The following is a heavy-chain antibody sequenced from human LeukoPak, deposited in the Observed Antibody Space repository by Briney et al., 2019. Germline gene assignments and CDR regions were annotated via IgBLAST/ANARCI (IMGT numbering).Heavy chain of an antibody. CDR3: AKQDIVLIPSTFFFKTEFDF. D-gene: IGHD2-8*01. CDR2: LINTGYNT. V-gene: IGHV3-23*01. Sequence: QPGGSLRLSCAASGFTVSSKHMSWVRQPPGKGLEWVSTLINTGYNTYYADSVKGRFTISRDNSRNTLYLQMNSLRAEDTAVYYCAKQDIVLIPSTFFFKTEFDFWGQGTLVTVSS. CDR1: GFTVSSKH. J-gene: IGHJ4*02.